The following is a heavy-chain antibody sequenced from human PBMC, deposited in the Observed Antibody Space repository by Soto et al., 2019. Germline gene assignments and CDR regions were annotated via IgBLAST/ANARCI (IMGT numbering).Heavy chain of an antibody. CDR1: GDSISSYY. CDR3: ASLYPTRGYFFAY. D-gene: IGHD5-12*01. V-gene: IGHV4-59*01. J-gene: IGHJ4*02. CDR2: IYYSGST. Sequence: SETLSLTCTVSGDSISSYYWSWIRQPPGKGLEWIGYIYYSGSTIYNPSLKSRVTMAVDTSKNQFSLKLSSVTAADTAVYYCASLYPTRGYFFAYGGQGTLVTVSS.